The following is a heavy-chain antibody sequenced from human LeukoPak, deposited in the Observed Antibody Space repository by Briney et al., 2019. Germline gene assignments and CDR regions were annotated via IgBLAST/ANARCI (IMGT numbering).Heavy chain of an antibody. CDR3: ARSPEYHYYYYYMDV. D-gene: IGHD2-2*01. V-gene: IGHV1-69*05. J-gene: IGHJ6*03. Sequence: ASVKVSCKASGGTFISYAISWVRQAPGQGLEWMGGIIPIFGTANYAQKFQGRVTITTDESTSTAYMELSSLRSEDTAVYYCARSPEYHYYYYYMDVWGKGTTVTVSS. CDR2: IIPIFGTA. CDR1: GGTFISYA.